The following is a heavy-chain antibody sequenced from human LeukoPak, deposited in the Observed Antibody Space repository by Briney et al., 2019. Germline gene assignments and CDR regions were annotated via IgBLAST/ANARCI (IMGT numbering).Heavy chain of an antibody. CDR2: ISSSSSYI. J-gene: IGHJ6*03. Sequence: GGSLRLSCAASGFTFSSYSMYWVRQAPGKGLEWVSSISSSSSYIYYADSVKGRFTISRDNAKNSLYLQMNSLRAEDTAVYYCARVFRFLYYMDVWGKGATVTVSS. V-gene: IGHV3-21*01. CDR1: GFTFSSYS. CDR3: ARVFRFLYYMDV. D-gene: IGHD3-10*01.